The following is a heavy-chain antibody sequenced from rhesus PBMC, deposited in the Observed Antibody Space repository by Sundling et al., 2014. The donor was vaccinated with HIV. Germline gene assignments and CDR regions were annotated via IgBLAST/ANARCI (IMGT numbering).Heavy chain of an antibody. J-gene: IGHJ6*01. V-gene: IGHV2S1*01. CDR2: IYWDDNK. Sequence: QVTLKESGPALVKPTQTLTLTCTFSGFSLSTSAMGVGWIRQPPGKALEWLANIYWDDNKYYRTSLKSRLTISKDTSKNQVVLTMTNMDPVDTATYYCARYTWNDPPGLDSWGQGVVVTVSS. CDR3: ARYTWNDPPGLDS. D-gene: IGHD1-14*01. CDR1: GFSLSTSAMG.